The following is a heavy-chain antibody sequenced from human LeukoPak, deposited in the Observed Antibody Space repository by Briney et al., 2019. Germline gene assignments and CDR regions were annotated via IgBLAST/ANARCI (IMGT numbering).Heavy chain of an antibody. J-gene: IGHJ5*02. V-gene: IGHV1-2*02. CDR1: GYTFTRYY. CDR2: TNPNSGGT. D-gene: IGHD2-2*01. CDR3: AREYCSSTSCSKGGWFDP. Sequence: GASVKVSCKASGYTFTRYYMHWVRQAPGQGLEWMGWTNPNSGGTNYAQKFQGRVTMTRDTSISTAYMELSRLRSDDTAVYYCAREYCSSTSCSKGGWFDPWGQGTLVTVSS.